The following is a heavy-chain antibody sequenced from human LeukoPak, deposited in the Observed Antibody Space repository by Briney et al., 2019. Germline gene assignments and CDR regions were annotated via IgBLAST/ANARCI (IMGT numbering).Heavy chain of an antibody. CDR3: ARESVPAVAARRGLNY. V-gene: IGHV1-2*02. Sequence: AASVKVSCKASGYTFTGYYMHWVRQAPGQGLEWMGWINPNSGGTNYAQKFQGRVTMTRDTSISTVYMEMSRLRSDDTAVYYCARESVPAVAARRGLNYWGQGTLVAVSS. D-gene: IGHD6-6*01. CDR2: INPNSGGT. CDR1: GYTFTGYY. J-gene: IGHJ4*02.